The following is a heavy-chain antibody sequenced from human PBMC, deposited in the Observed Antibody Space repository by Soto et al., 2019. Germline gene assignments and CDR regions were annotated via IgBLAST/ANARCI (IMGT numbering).Heavy chain of an antibody. Sequence: QVQLVESGGGVVQPGQSLRLACVGSGFTFSNYGMHWVRQAPGEGLEWVAVISYDEDNIYYADSVKGRFNISRDNSKDTLYLQMNSLRPEDTAVYLCAKSGTTVTTFWDLDLWGRGTL. CDR3: AKSGTTVTTFWDLDL. J-gene: IGHJ2*01. V-gene: IGHV3-30*18. CDR1: GFTFSNYG. CDR2: ISYDEDNI. D-gene: IGHD4-17*01.